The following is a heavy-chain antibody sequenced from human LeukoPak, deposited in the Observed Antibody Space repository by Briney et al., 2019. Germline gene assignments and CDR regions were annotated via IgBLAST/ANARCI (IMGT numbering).Heavy chain of an antibody. D-gene: IGHD1-26*01. CDR2: ISGSGDYT. CDR1: GFTFSTYA. Sequence: GGSLRLSCEASGFTFSTYAMSWVRQAPGKGLEWVSGISGSGDYTYYADSVKGRFTISRDNSKNTLYLQMNSLRAEDTAVYYCAKPSGILLITNPQSWGQGTLVTVFS. J-gene: IGHJ5*02. CDR3: AKPSGILLITNPQS. V-gene: IGHV3-23*01.